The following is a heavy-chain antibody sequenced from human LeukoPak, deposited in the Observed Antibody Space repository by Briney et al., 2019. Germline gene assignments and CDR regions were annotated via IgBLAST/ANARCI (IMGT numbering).Heavy chain of an antibody. D-gene: IGHD3-3*01. J-gene: IGHJ3*02. V-gene: IGHV1-18*01. CDR2: ISAYNGNT. Sequence: ASVKVSCKASGYTFTSYGISWVRQAPGQGLEWMGWISAYNGNTNYAQKFQGRVTMTRDTSISTAYMELSRLRSDDTAVYYCARISAYYDFWSGSRPAFDIWGQGTMVTVSS. CDR1: GYTFTSYG. CDR3: ARISAYYDFWSGSRPAFDI.